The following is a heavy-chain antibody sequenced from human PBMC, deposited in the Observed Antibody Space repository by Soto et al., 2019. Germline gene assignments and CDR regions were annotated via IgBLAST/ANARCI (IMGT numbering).Heavy chain of an antibody. Sequence: GGSLRLSCAASGFTVSTNYSTRVRQTPGKGLEWVSIIYINGNTYYADSVKGRFTISRDNSKNTLYLQMNSLRVDDTAVYYCVVEDLGMEVWGQGTTVTVSS. CDR1: GFTVSTNY. J-gene: IGHJ6*02. CDR3: VVEDLGMEV. D-gene: IGHD2-15*01. V-gene: IGHV3-53*01. CDR2: IYINGNT.